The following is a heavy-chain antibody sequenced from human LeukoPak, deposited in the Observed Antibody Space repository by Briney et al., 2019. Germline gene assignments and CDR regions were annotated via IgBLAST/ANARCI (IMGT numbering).Heavy chain of an antibody. CDR2: ISYDGSNK. Sequence: PGGSLRLSCAASGFTFSSYGMHWVRQAPGKGLEWVAVISYDGSNKYYADSVKGRFTISRDNSKNTLYLQMNSLRAEDTAVYYCARDSERYSSSWGHDAFDIWGQGTMVTVSS. D-gene: IGHD6-13*01. J-gene: IGHJ3*02. V-gene: IGHV3-30*03. CDR3: ARDSERYSSSWGHDAFDI. CDR1: GFTFSSYG.